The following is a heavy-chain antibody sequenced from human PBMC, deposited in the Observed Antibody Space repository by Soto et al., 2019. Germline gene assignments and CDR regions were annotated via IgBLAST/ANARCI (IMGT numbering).Heavy chain of an antibody. V-gene: IGHV4-34*01. Sequence: PSETLSLTCAVYGGSFSGHYWNWIRQPPGKGLEWIGEINHSGSTNYNPSLKSRVTISVDTSKNQFSLKLSSVTAADTAVYYCARESAYCSGGSCSDYYMDVWGKGTTVPSP. CDR2: INHSGST. D-gene: IGHD2-15*01. J-gene: IGHJ6*03. CDR3: ARESAYCSGGSCSDYYMDV. CDR1: GGSFSGHY.